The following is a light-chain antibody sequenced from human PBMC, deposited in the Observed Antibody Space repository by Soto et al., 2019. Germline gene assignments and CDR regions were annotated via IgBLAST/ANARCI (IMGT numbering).Light chain of an antibody. CDR1: QSVSSSY. V-gene: IGKV3-20*01. Sequence: IVAGQSPGTRSLSPGERATLSCRASQSVSSSYLAWYQQKPGQAPRLLIYGASSRATGIPDRFSGSGSGTDFTLTISRLEPEDFAVYFCQHYGNSPPFTFGQGTKVDIK. CDR3: QHYGNSPPFT. J-gene: IGKJ2*01. CDR2: GAS.